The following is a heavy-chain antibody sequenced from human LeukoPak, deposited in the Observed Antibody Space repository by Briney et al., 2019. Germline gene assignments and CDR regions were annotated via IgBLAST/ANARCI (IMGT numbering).Heavy chain of an antibody. CDR3: ASAFGILTDNWFDS. Sequence: GESLKISCKGSGYSSSSYWIGWVRQMPGKGLGWMGIIYPGDSDTKYSPSFQGQVTISADKSISTAYLQWTTLKASDTAMYYCASAFGILTDNWFDSWGQGTLVTVSS. D-gene: IGHD3-3*01. CDR2: IYPGDSDT. J-gene: IGHJ5*01. CDR1: GYSSSSYW. V-gene: IGHV5-51*01.